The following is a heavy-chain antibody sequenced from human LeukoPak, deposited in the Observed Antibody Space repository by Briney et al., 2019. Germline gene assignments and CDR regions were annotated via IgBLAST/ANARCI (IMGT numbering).Heavy chain of an antibody. D-gene: IGHD3-22*01. Sequence: ASVKVSCKASGYTFTSYGISWVRQAPGQGLEWMGWISGDNGDTNYAQKLQGRVTMTTDTSTSTAYMELRSLRYDDTAVYYCAKDSDSSGYYHRNFDYWGQGTLVTVSS. CDR3: AKDSDSSGYYHRNFDY. V-gene: IGHV1-18*01. CDR2: ISGDNGDT. CDR1: GYTFTSYG. J-gene: IGHJ4*02.